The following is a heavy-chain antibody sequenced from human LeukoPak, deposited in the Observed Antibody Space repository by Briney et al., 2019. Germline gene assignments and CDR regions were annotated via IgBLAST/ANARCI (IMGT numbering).Heavy chain of an antibody. J-gene: IGHJ5*02. D-gene: IGHD5-24*01. CDR2: LYYTGST. V-gene: IGHV4-59*01. CDR3: ARGRDGYNP. Sequence: SETLSLTCTVSGGSISFYHWSWIRQPPGKGLEWIGYLYYTGSTNYNPSLKSRVTISVDTSKNQFSLKLSSVTAADTAVYYCARGRDGYNPWGQGTLVTVSS. CDR1: GGSISFYH.